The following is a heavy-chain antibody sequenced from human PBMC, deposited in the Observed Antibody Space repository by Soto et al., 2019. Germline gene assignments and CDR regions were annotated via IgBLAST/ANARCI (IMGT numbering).Heavy chain of an antibody. CDR1: GGSISSYY. CDR3: ARAGLPDNWFDP. Sequence: QVQLQESGPGLVKPSETLSLTCTVSGGSISSYYWSWIRQPPGKGLEWIGYIYYSGSTNYNPSLKSRVTIAVATSKKQFYLKLSSVTAADTAVYSCARAGLPDNWFDPWGQGTLVTVSS. V-gene: IGHV4-59*01. CDR2: IYYSGST. D-gene: IGHD2-2*01. J-gene: IGHJ5*02.